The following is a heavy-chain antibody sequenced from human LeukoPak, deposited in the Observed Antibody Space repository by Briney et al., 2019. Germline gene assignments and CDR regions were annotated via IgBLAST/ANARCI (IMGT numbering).Heavy chain of an antibody. CDR2: IYYSGST. D-gene: IGHD2-2*01. V-gene: IGHV4-61*01. CDR3: ARIVVVPAAMSGYYYYYGMDV. CDR1: GGSVSIGSYY. Sequence: PSETLSLTCTVSGGSVSIGSYYWSWIRQPPGKGLEWIGYIYYSGSTNYNPSLKSRVTISVDTSKNQFSLKLSSVTAADTAVYYCARIVVVPAAMSGYYYYYGMDVWGQGTTVTVSS. J-gene: IGHJ6*02.